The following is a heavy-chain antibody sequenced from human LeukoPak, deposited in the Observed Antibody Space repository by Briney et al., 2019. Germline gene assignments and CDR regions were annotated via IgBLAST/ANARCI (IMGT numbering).Heavy chain of an antibody. CDR3: AKDRAAYCSGGTCYPDWFDS. J-gene: IGHJ5*01. Sequence: PGGSLRLSCAASGFSLSSYGMHWVRQAPGKGLEWVTFTRYDGSDKYYGDSVKGRFTISRDNSKNTLYLQMNSLSFEDTAVYYCAKDRAAYCSGGTCYPDWFDSWGQGTLVTVSS. V-gene: IGHV3-30*02. D-gene: IGHD2-15*01. CDR2: TRYDGSDK. CDR1: GFSLSSYG.